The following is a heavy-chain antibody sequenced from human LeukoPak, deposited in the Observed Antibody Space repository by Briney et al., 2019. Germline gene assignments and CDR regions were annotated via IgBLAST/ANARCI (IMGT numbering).Heavy chain of an antibody. Sequence: PSETLSLTCTVSGYSISSGYYWGWIRQPPGKGLEWIGSIYLSGNTYYNPSLKSRVTISVDMSKNQFSVKLTSVTAADTAVYYCARGIVVVLGRYFDYWGQGTLVTVSS. V-gene: IGHV4-38-2*02. CDR3: ARGIVVVLGRYFDY. J-gene: IGHJ4*02. D-gene: IGHD3-22*01. CDR2: IYLSGNT. CDR1: GYSISSGYY.